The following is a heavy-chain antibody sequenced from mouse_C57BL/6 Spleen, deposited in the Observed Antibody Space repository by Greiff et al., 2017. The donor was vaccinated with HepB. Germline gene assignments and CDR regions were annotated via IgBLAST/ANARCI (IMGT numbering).Heavy chain of an antibody. D-gene: IGHD4-1*01. CDR2: INYDGSST. V-gene: IGHV5-16*01. J-gene: IGHJ3*01. Sequence: DVKLVESEGGLVQPGSSMKLSCTASGFTFSDYYMAWVRQVPEKGLEWVANINYDGSSTYYLDSLKSRFIISRDNAKYILYLQMSSLKSEDTATYYCAREDWDPGWFAYWGQGTLVTVSA. CDR1: GFTFSDYY. CDR3: AREDWDPGWFAY.